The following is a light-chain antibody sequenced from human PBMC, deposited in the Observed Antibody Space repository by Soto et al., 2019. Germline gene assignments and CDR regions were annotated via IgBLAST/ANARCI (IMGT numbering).Light chain of an antibody. CDR3: QQYNNWSPWT. Sequence: EIVMTQSPATLSVSPGERATLSCRASQSVSSNLAWYQQKPGQAPRLLIYGASTRATGIPARFSGSGSGTEFTLTTSSLQSEDFAVDYCQQYNNWSPWTFGQGTKVEIK. V-gene: IGKV3-15*01. CDR1: QSVSSN. J-gene: IGKJ1*01. CDR2: GAS.